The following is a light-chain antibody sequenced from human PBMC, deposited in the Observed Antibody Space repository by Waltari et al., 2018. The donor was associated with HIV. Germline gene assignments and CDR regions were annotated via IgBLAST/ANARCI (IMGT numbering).Light chain of an antibody. CDR3: ASWDDRLSGQGV. V-gene: IGLV1-44*01. CDR1: ISNIGKNT. CDR2: NNN. Sequence: QPMLTQPPSASGIPGQRVTISCSGTISNIGKNTVNWYQQFPGTAPKLLIYNNNQGPSGVPDRFSGSKSGSSASLAIRGLQSEDEADYYCASWDDRLSGQGVFGGGTRLTVL. J-gene: IGLJ3*02.